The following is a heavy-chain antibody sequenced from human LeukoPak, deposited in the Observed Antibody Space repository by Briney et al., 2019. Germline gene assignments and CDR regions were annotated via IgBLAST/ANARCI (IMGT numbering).Heavy chain of an antibody. CDR1: GFTFSNYA. J-gene: IGHJ4*02. CDR2: IIGSAGST. Sequence: PGGSLRLSCAASGFTFSNYAMTWVRQAPGKGLEWVSNIIGSAGSTYYADSVKGRFTISRDNSKNMLFLQVNGLRAEDTAVYYCAKDLLGSSYDYWGQGTLVTVSS. D-gene: IGHD6-13*01. V-gene: IGHV3-23*01. CDR3: AKDLLGSSYDY.